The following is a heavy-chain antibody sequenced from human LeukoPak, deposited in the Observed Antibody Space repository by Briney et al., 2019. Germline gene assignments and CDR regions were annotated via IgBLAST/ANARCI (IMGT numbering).Heavy chain of an antibody. CDR2: IKQDGSEK. D-gene: IGHD4-11*01. Sequence: GGSLRPSCAASGFTFSSYWMSWVRQAPGKGLEWVANIKQDGSEKYYVDSVKGRFTISRDNAKNSLYLQMNSLRAEDTAVYYCARDRITVRRGGYYMDVWGKGTTVTVSS. V-gene: IGHV3-7*01. CDR1: GFTFSSYW. CDR3: ARDRITVRRGGYYMDV. J-gene: IGHJ6*03.